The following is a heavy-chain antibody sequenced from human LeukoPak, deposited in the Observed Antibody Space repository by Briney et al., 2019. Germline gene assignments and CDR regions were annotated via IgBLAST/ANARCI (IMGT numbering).Heavy chain of an antibody. CDR2: IHYSGTT. J-gene: IGHJ5*02. CDR3: ARGSAGDGQHNWFDP. D-gene: IGHD2-8*01. Sequence: RTSETLSLTCSVSGGSVSTYYWSWIRQPPGKGLEWIGFIHYSGTTKNNDSLKTRVTISIDTSKNQLSLRLTSVTAADTAVYYCARGSAGDGQHNWFDPWGQGTLVTVSS. CDR1: GGSVSTYY. V-gene: IGHV4-59*02.